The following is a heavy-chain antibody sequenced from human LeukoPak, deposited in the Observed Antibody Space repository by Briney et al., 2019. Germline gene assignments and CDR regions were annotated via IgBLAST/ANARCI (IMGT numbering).Heavy chain of an antibody. V-gene: IGHV1-8*03. D-gene: IGHD2-2*01. CDR3: ARALSPYIVVVPAAMPDFDY. J-gene: IGHJ4*02. CDR2: MNPNSGNT. CDR1: GYTFTTYD. Sequence: ASVKVSCKAFGYTFTTYDINWVRQATGQGLEWMGWMNPNSGNTGYAQKFRGRVTITRNTSISTAYMELSSLGSEDTAVYYCARALSPYIVVVPAAMPDFDYWGQGTLVTVSS.